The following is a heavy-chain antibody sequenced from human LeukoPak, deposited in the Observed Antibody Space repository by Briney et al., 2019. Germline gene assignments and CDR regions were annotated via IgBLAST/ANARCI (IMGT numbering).Heavy chain of an antibody. CDR2: ISYDGSNK. CDR3: AKGSWEYCSGGSCYPDY. Sequence: GGSLRLSCAASGFTFSSYGMHWVRQAPGKGLEWGAVISYDGSNKYYADSVKGRFTISRDNSKNTLYLQMNSLRAEDTALYYCAKGSWEYCSGGSCYPDYWGQGTLVTVSS. D-gene: IGHD2-15*01. V-gene: IGHV3-30*18. J-gene: IGHJ4*02. CDR1: GFTFSSYG.